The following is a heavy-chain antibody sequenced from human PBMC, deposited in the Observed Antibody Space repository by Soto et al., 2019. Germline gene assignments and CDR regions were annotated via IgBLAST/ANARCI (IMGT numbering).Heavy chain of an antibody. Sequence: SETLSLTCTVSGGSISSGGYYWSWIRQHPGKGLEWIGYIYYSGSTYYNPSLKSRVTISVDTSKNQFSLKLSSVTAADTAVYYCARVLRGYRNAIALNWFDPWGQGTTVTVSS. CDR2: IYYSGST. V-gene: IGHV4-31*03. CDR3: ARVLRGYRNAIALNWFDP. J-gene: IGHJ5*01. D-gene: IGHD5-18*01. CDR1: GGSISSGGYY.